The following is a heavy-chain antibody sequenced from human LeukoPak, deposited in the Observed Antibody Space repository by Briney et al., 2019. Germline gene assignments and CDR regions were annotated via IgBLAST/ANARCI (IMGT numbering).Heavy chain of an antibody. CDR2: ISSSSSHI. V-gene: IGHV3-48*02. CDR3: ARGKGQWLAYDAFDI. Sequence: GGSLRLSCAASGFTYSTYSMNWVRQTQGQGLKSHSYISSSSSHIYYGDSVKGRFNISRDNAKNSLYLQMNSLRNEDTAVFYCARGKGQWLAYDAFDIWGQGTMVTVSS. J-gene: IGHJ3*02. CDR1: GFTYSTYS. D-gene: IGHD6-19*01.